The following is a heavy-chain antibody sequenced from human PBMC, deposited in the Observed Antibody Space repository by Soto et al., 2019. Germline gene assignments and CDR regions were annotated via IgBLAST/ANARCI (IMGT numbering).Heavy chain of an antibody. CDR3: ARGRPRVDY. J-gene: IGHJ4*02. V-gene: IGHV4-4*02. CDR1: GGSISSSNW. Sequence: QVQLQESGPGLVKPSGTLFLTCAVSGGSISSSNWWSWVRQPPGKGLEWIGEIYHSGSTNYNPSLKRRVTLSVDKPENQFSLKVTSVTAADTAVYYCARGRPRVDYWGQGILVTVSS. CDR2: IYHSGST.